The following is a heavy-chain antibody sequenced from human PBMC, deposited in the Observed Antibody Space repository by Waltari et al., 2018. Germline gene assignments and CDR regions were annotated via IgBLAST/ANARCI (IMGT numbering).Heavy chain of an antibody. CDR2: INHSGSI. J-gene: IGHJ3*02. Sequence: QVQLQQWGAGLLKPSETLSLTCAVYGGAFRGYSWSWIRQPPGKGLEWIGEINHSGSINYNPSLKSRVTMSVDTSRNQFSLRLSSVTAADTAVYYCARGKESRYQLLRSGFDIWGQGTMVTVSS. V-gene: IGHV4-34*01. CDR3: ARGKESRYQLLRSGFDI. D-gene: IGHD2-2*01. CDR1: GGAFRGYS.